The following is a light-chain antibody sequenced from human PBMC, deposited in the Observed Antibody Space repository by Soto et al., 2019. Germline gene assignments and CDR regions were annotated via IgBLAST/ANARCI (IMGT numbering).Light chain of an antibody. CDR2: AAS. CDR3: QQYYSFPLT. V-gene: IGKV1D-8*01. Sequence: VIWMTQSPSLLSASTGDRVTISCRMSQSISSYLAWYQQKPGKAPELLIYAASTLQSGVPSRFSGSVSGTDFTLTIRCLQSEDFATYYCQQYYSFPLTFGQGTKVEIK. J-gene: IGKJ1*01. CDR1: QSISSY.